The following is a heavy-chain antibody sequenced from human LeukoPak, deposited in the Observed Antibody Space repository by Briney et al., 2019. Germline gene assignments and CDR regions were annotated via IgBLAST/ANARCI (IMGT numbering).Heavy chain of an antibody. CDR1: GFTFSSYS. V-gene: IGHV3-30*18. CDR2: ISYDGSNK. Sequence: PGGSLRLSCAASGFTFSSYSMHWVRQAPGKGLEWVAVISYDGSNKYYADSVKGRFTISRDNSKNTLYLQMNSLRAEDTAVYYCAKDGYYSNYFDYWGQGTLVTVSS. J-gene: IGHJ4*02. D-gene: IGHD3-10*01. CDR3: AKDGYYSNYFDY.